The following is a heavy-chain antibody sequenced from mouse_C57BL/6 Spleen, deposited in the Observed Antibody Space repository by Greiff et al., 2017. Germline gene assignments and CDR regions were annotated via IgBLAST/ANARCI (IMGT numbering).Heavy chain of an antibody. J-gene: IGHJ1*03. Sequence: VQLVESGAELARPGASVKLSCKASGYTFTSYGISWVKQRTGQGLEWIGEIYPRSGNTYYNEKFKGKATLTADKSSSTAYMELRSLTSEDSAVYFCARGEDYDRYFDVWGTGTTVTVSS. CDR3: ARGEDYDRYFDV. V-gene: IGHV1-81*01. CDR2: IYPRSGNT. D-gene: IGHD2-4*01. CDR1: GYTFTSYG.